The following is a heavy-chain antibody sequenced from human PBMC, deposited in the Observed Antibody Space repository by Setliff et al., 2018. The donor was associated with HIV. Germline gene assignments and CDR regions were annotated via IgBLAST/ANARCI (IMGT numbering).Heavy chain of an antibody. CDR1: GYTFTSYD. Sequence: ASVKVSCKASGYTFTSYDITWMRQAPGQGLEWMGWINAGNGNTQFSQEFQGRVTITRDTSASTAYMELSSLRSEDMAVYYCARGIYDFWTGYADYWGPGTLVTV. J-gene: IGHJ4*02. D-gene: IGHD3-3*01. CDR2: INAGNGNT. V-gene: IGHV1-3*03. CDR3: ARGIYDFWTGYADY.